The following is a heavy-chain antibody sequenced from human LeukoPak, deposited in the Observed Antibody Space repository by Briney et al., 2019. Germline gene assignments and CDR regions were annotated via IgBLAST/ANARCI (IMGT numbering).Heavy chain of an antibody. CDR1: GFTFSSYG. CDR3: AKDIPEDYYDSSGYYY. D-gene: IGHD3-22*01. CDR2: ISYDGSNK. Sequence: LGGSLRLSCAASGFTFSSYGMHWVRQAPGKGLEWVAVISYDGSNKYYADSVKGRFTISRDNSKNTLYLQMNSLRAEDTAVYYCAKDIPEDYYDSSGYYYWGQGTLVTVSS. V-gene: IGHV3-30*18. J-gene: IGHJ4*02.